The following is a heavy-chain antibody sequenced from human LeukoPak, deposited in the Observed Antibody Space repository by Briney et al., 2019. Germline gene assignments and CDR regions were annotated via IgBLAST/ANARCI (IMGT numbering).Heavy chain of an antibody. D-gene: IGHD3-22*01. CDR1: GFTFSNAW. Sequence: GGSLRLSCAASGFTFSNAWISWVRQAPGKGLEWVGRIKSKTDGGTTDYAAPVKGRFTISRDDSKNTLYLQMNSLKTEDTAVYYCTTDVSNYYDSSGYYRGRSEYFQHWGQGTLVTVSS. CDR3: TTDVSNYYDSSGYYRGRSEYFQH. J-gene: IGHJ1*01. V-gene: IGHV3-15*01. CDR2: IKSKTDGGTT.